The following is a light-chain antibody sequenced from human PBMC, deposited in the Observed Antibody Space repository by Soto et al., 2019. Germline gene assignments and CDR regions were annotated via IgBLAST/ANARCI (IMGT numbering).Light chain of an antibody. Sequence: DIQMTQSPSSLSASVGDRFTITFQASQDVSNYLNWYQQKLGKAPKLLIYDASNLETGVPSRFSGSGSGTYFSFTISSLQPEDFATYYCQRYSNLITFGQGTRLEIK. CDR3: QRYSNLIT. J-gene: IGKJ5*01. V-gene: IGKV1-33*01. CDR2: DAS. CDR1: QDVSNY.